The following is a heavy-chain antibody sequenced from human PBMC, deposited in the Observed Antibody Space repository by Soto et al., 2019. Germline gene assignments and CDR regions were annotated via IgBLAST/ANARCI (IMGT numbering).Heavy chain of an antibody. V-gene: IGHV1-18*01. J-gene: IGHJ6*03. CDR2: ISAYNGNT. CDR3: ARDLHLGYCSSTSCYNYYMDV. D-gene: IGHD2-2*02. Sequence: ASVKVSCKASGYTFTSYGISWVRQAPGQGLEWMGWISAYNGNTNYAQKLQGRVTMTTDTSTSTAYMELRSLRSDDTAVYYFARDLHLGYCSSTSCYNYYMDVWGKGSTGTVSS. CDR1: GYTFTSYG.